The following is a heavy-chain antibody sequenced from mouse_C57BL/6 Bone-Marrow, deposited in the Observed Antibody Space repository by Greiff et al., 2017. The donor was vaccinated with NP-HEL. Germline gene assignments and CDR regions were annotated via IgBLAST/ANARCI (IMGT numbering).Heavy chain of an antibody. D-gene: IGHD1-1*01. V-gene: IGHV5-4*01. CDR1: GFTFSSYA. Sequence: EVKLMESGGGLVKPGGSLKLSCAASGFTFSSYAMSWVRQTPEKRLEWVATISDGGSYTYYPDNVKGRFTISRDNAKNNLYLQMSHLKSEDTAMYYCARDGVYYYGSSYRTWFAYWGQGTLVTVSA. CDR2: ISDGGSYT. CDR3: ARDGVYYYGSSYRTWFAY. J-gene: IGHJ3*01.